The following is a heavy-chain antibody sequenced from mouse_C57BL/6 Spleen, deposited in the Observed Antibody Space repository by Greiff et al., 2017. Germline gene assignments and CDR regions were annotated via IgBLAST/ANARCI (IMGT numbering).Heavy chain of an antibody. J-gene: IGHJ4*01. D-gene: IGHD1-1*01. CDR2: IYPGSGNT. Sequence: VQLQQSGPELVKPGASVKISCKASGYSFTSYYIHWVKQRPGQGLEWIGWIYPGSGNTKYNEKFKGKATLTADTSSSTAYMQLSSLTSEDSAVYYCARERSYAMDYWGQGTSVTVSS. CDR3: ARERSYAMDY. V-gene: IGHV1-66*01. CDR1: GYSFTSYY.